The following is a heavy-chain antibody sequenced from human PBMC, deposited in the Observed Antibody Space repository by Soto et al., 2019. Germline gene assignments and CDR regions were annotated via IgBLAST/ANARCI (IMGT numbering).Heavy chain of an antibody. Sequence: QVQLVESGGGVVQPGRSLKLSCAASGFTFSRYGMHWVRQAPGKGLEWVAVIFYDGSRKEYAASLKGRFTISRDNSKNALYLQMNSLRAEDTAMYYGVRDESDYDGNWFDSWGQGTLVTVSS. CDR1: GFTFSRYG. CDR2: IFYDGSRK. V-gene: IGHV3-33*01. J-gene: IGHJ5*01. D-gene: IGHD5-12*01. CDR3: VRDESDYDGNWFDS.